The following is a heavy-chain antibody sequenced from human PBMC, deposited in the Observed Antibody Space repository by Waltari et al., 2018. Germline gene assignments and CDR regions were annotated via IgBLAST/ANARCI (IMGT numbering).Heavy chain of an antibody. CDR2: ISSSTNYI. V-gene: IGHV3-21*01. J-gene: IGHJ4*02. CDR1: GLPLRYYA. Sequence: EVQLVESGGGLVTPGGSLRLSCAASGLPLRYYAMTWVRQAPGKGLEWVSSISSSTNYIYYADSVKGRFTISRDNAKNSLYLQMNGLRAEDTAVYYCARDINSREDYWGQGTLVTVSS. D-gene: IGHD1-20*01. CDR3: ARDINSREDY.